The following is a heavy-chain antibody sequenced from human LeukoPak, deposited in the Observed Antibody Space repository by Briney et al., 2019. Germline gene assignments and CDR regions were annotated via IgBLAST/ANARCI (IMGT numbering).Heavy chain of an antibody. CDR1: GFTFSGSA. V-gene: IGHV3-73*01. CDR3: TRWVAGTGTTYQAKDY. CDR2: SRSKANSYAT. J-gene: IGHJ4*02. Sequence: GGSLRLSCAASGFTFSGSAMHWVRHGYAKGLEWGGRSRSKANSYATAYAASVKGRFTISRDDSKNTAYLQMNSLKTEDTAVYYCTRWVAGTGTTYQAKDYWGQGTLVTVSS. D-gene: IGHD1-1*01.